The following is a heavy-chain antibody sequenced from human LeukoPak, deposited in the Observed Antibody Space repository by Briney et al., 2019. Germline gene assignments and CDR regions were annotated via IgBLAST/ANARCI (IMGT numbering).Heavy chain of an antibody. V-gene: IGHV1-2*02. CDR2: INPSSGGP. J-gene: IGHJ4*02. CDR1: GYTFTGYY. Sequence: ASVKVSCKASGYTFTGYYIHWVRPAPGQGLEWMGWINPSSGGPNYAQKFQDRVTMTRDTSITTAYMELSRLTSDDTAVYYCARGYSYGPAYFDYWGQGTLVTVSS. CDR3: ARGYSYGPAYFDY. D-gene: IGHD5-18*01.